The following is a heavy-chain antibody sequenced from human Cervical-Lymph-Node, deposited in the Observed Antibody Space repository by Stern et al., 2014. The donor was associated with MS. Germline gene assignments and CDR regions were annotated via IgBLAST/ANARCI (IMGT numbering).Heavy chain of an antibody. CDR1: GGSFSTYY. CDR2: INHSGGT. J-gene: IGHJ6*02. CDR3: ARGRNGLGV. Sequence: QVQLQQWGAGLLRPSETLSLTCAVYGGSFSTYYWNWIRQPPGKGLEWIGEINHSGGTNYNPSLKSRVAISIDTSKSQFSLNLTSVTAADTAVYYCARGRNGLGVWGQGTTVTVSS. V-gene: IGHV4-34*01. D-gene: IGHD3-3*01.